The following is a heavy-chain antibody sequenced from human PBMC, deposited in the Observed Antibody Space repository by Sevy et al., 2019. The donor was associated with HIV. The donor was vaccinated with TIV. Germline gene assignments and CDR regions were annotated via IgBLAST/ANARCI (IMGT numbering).Heavy chain of an antibody. D-gene: IGHD3-16*01. CDR1: GGSINSGDYY. Sequence: SETLSLTCTVSGGSINSGDYYWSWIRQHPEKGLEWIGYSFHTGSTYYNRSFKSRVTISVDTSKNQFSLKLSLMTAADTAVYYCAGEGTKGVWFDPWGQGTLVTVSS. V-gene: IGHV4-31*03. CDR2: SFHTGST. CDR3: AGEGTKGVWFDP. J-gene: IGHJ5*02.